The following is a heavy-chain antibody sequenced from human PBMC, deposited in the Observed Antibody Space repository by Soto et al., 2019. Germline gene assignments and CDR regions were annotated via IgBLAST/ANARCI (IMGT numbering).Heavy chain of an antibody. V-gene: IGHV3-23*01. D-gene: IGHD2-8*01. J-gene: IGHJ3*02. Sequence: EMQLLESGGGFVQPGGSLRLSCAASGFTFNNYDMSWVRQAPGKGLEWVAGISGSGDSAYYADSVKGRFTISRDNSTNTLYVYMNTLRSEDTAIYYCAKEDDTWTNGHFDIWGQGTVVTVSS. CDR1: GFTFNNYD. CDR2: ISGSGDSA. CDR3: AKEDDTWTNGHFDI.